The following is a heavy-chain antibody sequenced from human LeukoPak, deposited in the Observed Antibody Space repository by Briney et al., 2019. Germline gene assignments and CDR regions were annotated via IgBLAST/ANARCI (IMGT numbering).Heavy chain of an antibody. CDR3: AREYSSGWY. CDR1: GGSISSSSDY. CDR2: IYYSGST. D-gene: IGHD6-19*01. Sequence: PSETLSLTCTVSGGSISSSSDYWGWIRQPPGKGLEWIGSIYYSGSTYYNPSLKSRVTISVDTYKNQFSLKLSSVTAAVTAVYYCAREYSSGWYWGQGTLVTVSP. J-gene: IGHJ4*02. V-gene: IGHV4-39*02.